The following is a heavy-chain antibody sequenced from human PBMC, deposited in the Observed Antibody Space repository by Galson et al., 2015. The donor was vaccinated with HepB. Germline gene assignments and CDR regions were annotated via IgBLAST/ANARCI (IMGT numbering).Heavy chain of an antibody. CDR2: INPNSGGT. J-gene: IGHJ5*02. Sequence: SVKVSCKASGYTFTGYYMHWVRQAPGQGLEWMGRINPNSGGTNYAQKFQGRVTMTRDTSISTAYMELSRLRSDDTAVYYCARVQSGYCGGGSCHNWFDPWGQGTLVTVSS. CDR1: GYTFTGYY. V-gene: IGHV1-2*06. D-gene: IGHD2-15*01. CDR3: ARVQSGYCGGGSCHNWFDP.